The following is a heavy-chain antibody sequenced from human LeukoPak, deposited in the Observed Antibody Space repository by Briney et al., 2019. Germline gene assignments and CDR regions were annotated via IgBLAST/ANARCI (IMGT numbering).Heavy chain of an antibody. CDR3: AKHPPYCSSTACYQY. J-gene: IGHJ4*02. CDR1: GFTFSSNP. Sequence: GGSLRLSCAASGFTFSSNPMTWVRQAPGEGLEWVSATGPSGGNSYYADSVKGRFTISRDSSKSTLYLQMNSLRVEDTAIYYCAKHPPYCSSTACYQYWGLGTLVTVSS. CDR2: TGPSGGNS. V-gene: IGHV3-23*01. D-gene: IGHD2-21*01.